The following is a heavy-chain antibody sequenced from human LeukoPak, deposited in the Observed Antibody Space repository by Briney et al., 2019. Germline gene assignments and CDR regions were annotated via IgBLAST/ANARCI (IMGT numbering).Heavy chain of an antibody. J-gene: IGHJ3*02. V-gene: IGHV4-59*01. CDR2: IYYSGST. D-gene: IGHD6-19*01. Sequence: SETLSLTCTVSGGSISSYYWSWIRQPPGKGLEWIGYIYYSGSTNYNPSLKSRVTISVDTSKNQFSLKLSSVTAADTAVYYCATSSGWYGGDALDIWGQGTMVTVSS. CDR1: GGSISSYY. CDR3: ATSSGWYGGDALDI.